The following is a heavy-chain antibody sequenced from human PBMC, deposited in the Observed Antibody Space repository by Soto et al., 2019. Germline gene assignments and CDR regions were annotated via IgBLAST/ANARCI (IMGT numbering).Heavy chain of an antibody. CDR2: LQTDGSHP. J-gene: IGHJ4*02. Sequence: EVQLVESGGGLVQPGGSLRLSCVASGFTFDYYWMHWVRQAPGEGLMWVSRLQTDGSHPDYADSVKGRFTISRDNAKXXXXXXXXXXXXXXXXXXXXXXXGDPDYWGQGTLVTVSS. D-gene: IGHD2-21*02. CDR1: GFTFDYYW. V-gene: IGHV3-74*01. CDR3: XXXGDPDY.